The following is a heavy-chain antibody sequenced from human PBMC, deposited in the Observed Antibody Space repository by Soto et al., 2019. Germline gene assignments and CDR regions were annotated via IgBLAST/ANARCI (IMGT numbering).Heavy chain of an antibody. V-gene: IGHV3-15*07. CDR1: GFTFSNAW. CDR3: TTPPRYCSGGSCYSRSYYYGMDV. J-gene: IGHJ6*02. Sequence: GGSLRLSCAASGFTFSNAWMNWVRQAPGKGLEWVGRIKSKTDGGTTDYAAPVKGRFTISKDDSKNTRYLQMNSLKTEDTAVYYCTTPPRYCSGGSCYSRSYYYGMDVWGQGTTVTVSS. D-gene: IGHD2-15*01. CDR2: IKSKTDGGTT.